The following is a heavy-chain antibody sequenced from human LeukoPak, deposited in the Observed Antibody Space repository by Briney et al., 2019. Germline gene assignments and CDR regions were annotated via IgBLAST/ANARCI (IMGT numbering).Heavy chain of an antibody. CDR2: ISYDGSNK. V-gene: IGHV3-30*04. D-gene: IGHD2-15*01. CDR3: ARERFVVVAARAGMYYFDY. CDR1: GFTFSSYA. J-gene: IGHJ4*02. Sequence: GRSLRLSCAASGFTFSSYAMHWVRQAPGKGLEWVAVISYDGSNKYYADSVKGRFTISRDNSKNTLYLQMNSLRAEDTAVYYCARERFVVVAARAGMYYFDYWGQGTLVTVSS.